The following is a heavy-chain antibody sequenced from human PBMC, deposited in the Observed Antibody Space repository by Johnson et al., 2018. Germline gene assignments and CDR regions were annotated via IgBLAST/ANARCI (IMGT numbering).Heavy chain of an antibody. J-gene: IGHJ6*03. V-gene: IGHV3-7*04. CDR1: GFTFSSYW. D-gene: IGHD3-10*01. CDR3: ARGGGEIARKYYYSYYRGV. Sequence: VQLVESGGGLVQPGGSLRLSCAASGFTFSSYWMTWVRQAPGKGLEWVANIKHDGSEKYYVDSVKGRCTISRENAKNSLDLQRNRRRAEDTAVSYCARGGGEIARKYYYSYYRGVWGKGTTVTVFS. CDR2: IKHDGSEK.